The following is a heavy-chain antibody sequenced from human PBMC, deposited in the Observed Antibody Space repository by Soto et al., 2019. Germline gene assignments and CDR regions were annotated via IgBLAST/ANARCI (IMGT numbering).Heavy chain of an antibody. CDR1: GFTFSGYA. Sequence: EVQLLESGGGLAQPGGSLRLSCAASGFTFSGYAMSWVRQAPGKGLEWVSVIRGSGAATYYADSVKGRFTISRDNSKNTLYLEMNSLRAEDTAVYYCAKSAAKYSSSLTRYFDLWGRGTLVTVSS. CDR3: AKSAAKYSSSLTRYFDL. J-gene: IGHJ2*01. CDR2: IRGSGAAT. D-gene: IGHD6-6*01. V-gene: IGHV3-23*01.